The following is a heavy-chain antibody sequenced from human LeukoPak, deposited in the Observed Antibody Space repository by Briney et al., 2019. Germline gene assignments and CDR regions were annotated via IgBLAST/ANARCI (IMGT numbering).Heavy chain of an antibody. V-gene: IGHV1-2*02. D-gene: IGHD6-19*01. J-gene: IGHJ2*01. CDR1: GYTFTGYY. CDR2: INPNSGGT. CDR3: ARGGKSSGWFWYFDL. Sequence: ASVKVSCKASGYTFTGYYMHWVRQAPGQGLEWMGWINPNSGGTHYAQKFQGRVTMTSDTSISTAYMELSRLRSDDTAVYYCARGGKSSGWFWYFDLWGRGTLVTVSS.